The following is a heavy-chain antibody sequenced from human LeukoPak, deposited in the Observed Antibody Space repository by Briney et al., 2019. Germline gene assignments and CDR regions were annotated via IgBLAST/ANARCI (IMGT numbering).Heavy chain of an antibody. CDR1: GGSFSGYY. J-gene: IGHJ6*02. CDR3: ARDSGIAVAGTLYYYYGMDV. Sequence: SETLSLTCAVYGGSFSGYYWSWIRQPPGKGLEWIGEINHSGSTNYDPSLKSRVTISVDKSKNQFSLKLSSVTAADTAVYYCARDSGIAVAGTLYYYYGMDVWGQGTTVTVSS. D-gene: IGHD6-19*01. V-gene: IGHV4-34*01. CDR2: INHSGST.